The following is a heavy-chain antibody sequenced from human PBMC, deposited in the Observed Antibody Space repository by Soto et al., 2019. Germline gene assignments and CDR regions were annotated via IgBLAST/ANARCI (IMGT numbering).Heavy chain of an antibody. J-gene: IGHJ4*02. Sequence: QVQLQESGPGLVKPSETLSLTCTVSGDSISPYYWSWIRQPPGKGLEWVGYIYYSGSTNYNPSLKSRVTISVDTSKNQFSLKLSSVTAADTAVYYCARLPRADPYTYFDYWGQGTLVTVSS. CDR3: ARLPRADPYTYFDY. CDR1: GDSISPYY. D-gene: IGHD5-18*01. V-gene: IGHV4-59*08. CDR2: IYYSGST.